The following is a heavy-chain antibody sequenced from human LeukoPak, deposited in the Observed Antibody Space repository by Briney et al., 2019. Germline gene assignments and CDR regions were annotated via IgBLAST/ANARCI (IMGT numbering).Heavy chain of an antibody. Sequence: PGGSLRLSCRVSGITLSNYGMSWVRQAPGKGLEWVAGISGSGGSTNYADSVKGRFTISRDNPKNTLYLQMTSLRAEDTAVYLCAKRGVVIRVILVGFHKEAYYFDSWGQGALVTVSS. D-gene: IGHD3-22*01. CDR1: GITLSNYG. CDR3: AKRGVVIRVILVGFHKEAYYFDS. CDR2: ISGSGGST. V-gene: IGHV3-23*01. J-gene: IGHJ4*02.